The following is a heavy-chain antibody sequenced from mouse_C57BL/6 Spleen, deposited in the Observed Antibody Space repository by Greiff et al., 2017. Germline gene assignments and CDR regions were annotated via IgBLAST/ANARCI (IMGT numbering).Heavy chain of an antibody. CDR3: SRTGESSGYDFDY. D-gene: IGHD3-2*02. J-gene: IGHJ2*01. V-gene: IGHV1-7*01. CDR1: GYTFTSYW. Sequence: QVQLQPSGAELAKPGASVKLSCKASGYTFTSYWMHWVKQRPGQGLEWIGYINPCSGYTKYTQKFKDKATLTADKSSSTAYMQLSSLTYEDAAVXYGSRTGESSGYDFDYWGQGTTLTVSA. CDR2: INPCSGYT.